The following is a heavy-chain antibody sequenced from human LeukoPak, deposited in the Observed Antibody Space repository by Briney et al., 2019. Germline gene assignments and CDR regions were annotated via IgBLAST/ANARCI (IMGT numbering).Heavy chain of an antibody. CDR3: AREGGSASNPNHDAFDI. J-gene: IGHJ3*02. V-gene: IGHV1-2*02. D-gene: IGHD3-16*01. Sequence: ASVKVSCKASGYTFTGYYMHWVRQAPGQGLEWMGWINPNSGGTNYAQKFQGRATMTRDTSISTAYMELSRLRSDDTAVYYCAREGGSASNPNHDAFDIWGQGTMVTVSS. CDR1: GYTFTGYY. CDR2: INPNSGGT.